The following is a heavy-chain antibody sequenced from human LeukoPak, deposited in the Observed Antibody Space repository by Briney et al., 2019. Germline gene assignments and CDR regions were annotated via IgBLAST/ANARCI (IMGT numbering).Heavy chain of an antibody. CDR1: GVSISSYY. V-gene: IGHV4-59*07. D-gene: IGHD4-17*01. Sequence: PSDTLSLTCTVSGVSISSYYWSWIRQPPGKGLEWIGYIYYSGSTKYNPSLKSRATISADTSKNQVSLKLSSVTAADTAVYYCARGSWAPAMTTPPPDFDPWGQGALVTVSS. CDR3: ARGSWAPAMTTPPPDFDP. CDR2: IYYSGST. J-gene: IGHJ5*02.